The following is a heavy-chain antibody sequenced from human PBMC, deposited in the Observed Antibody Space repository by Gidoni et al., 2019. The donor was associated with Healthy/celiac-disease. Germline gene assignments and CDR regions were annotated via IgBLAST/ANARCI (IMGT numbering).Heavy chain of an antibody. Sequence: QVQLVESGGGVVQPGRSLRLSCAAACFTFSNYCMHWVRQAPGKGLEWVAVISYDGSNTYYADSVKGRFTISRDNSKNTLYLQMNSLRAEDTAVYYCARFWEMATTFDYWGQGTLVTVSS. CDR2: ISYDGSNT. J-gene: IGHJ4*02. CDR1: CFTFSNYC. D-gene: IGHD5-12*01. V-gene: IGHV3-30*19. CDR3: ARFWEMATTFDY.